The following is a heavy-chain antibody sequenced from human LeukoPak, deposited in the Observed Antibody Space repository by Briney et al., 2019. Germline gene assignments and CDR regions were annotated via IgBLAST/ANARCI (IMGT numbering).Heavy chain of an antibody. CDR2: IFYSGST. V-gene: IGHV4-59*01. D-gene: IGHD5-18*01. CDR3: ASGGYSYDPFYYYYYMDV. Sequence: SETLSLTCTVSGGSISSYYWSWIRQPPGKGLEWIGSIFYSGSTNYNPSLKSRVTISVDTSKNQFSLKLSSVTAADTAVYYCASGGYSYDPFYYYYYMDVWGKGTTVTVSS. J-gene: IGHJ6*03. CDR1: GGSISSYY.